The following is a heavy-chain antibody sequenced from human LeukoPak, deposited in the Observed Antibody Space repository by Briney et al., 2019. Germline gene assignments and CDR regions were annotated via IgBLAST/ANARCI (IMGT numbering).Heavy chain of an antibody. CDR1: GYTFTSYG. Sequence: ASVKVSCKPSGYTFTSYGISWVRQAPGQGLEWMGWISAYNGNTNYAQKLQGRVTMTTDTSTSTAYMELRSVRCDDTAVYYCARNPSTALDYWGQGTLVTVSS. CDR2: ISAYNGNT. D-gene: IGHD4-17*01. V-gene: IGHV1-18*01. J-gene: IGHJ4*02. CDR3: ARNPSTALDY.